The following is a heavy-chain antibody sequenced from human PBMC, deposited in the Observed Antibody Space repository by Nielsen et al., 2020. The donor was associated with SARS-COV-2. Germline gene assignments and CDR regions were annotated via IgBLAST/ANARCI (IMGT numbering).Heavy chain of an antibody. V-gene: IGHV3-21*01. CDR3: ARDGKLDAFDI. CDR2: ISSSSSYI. CDR1: GFTFSSYS. J-gene: IGHJ3*02. D-gene: IGHD1-26*01. Sequence: GESLKISCAASGFTFSSYSMNWVRQAPGKGLEWVSSISSSSSYIYYADSVKGRFTISRDNAKNSLYLQMNSLRAEDTAVYYCARDGKLDAFDIWGQGTMVTVSS.